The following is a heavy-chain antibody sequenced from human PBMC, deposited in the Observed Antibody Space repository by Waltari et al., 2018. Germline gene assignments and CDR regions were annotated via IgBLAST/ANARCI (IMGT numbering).Heavy chain of an antibody. J-gene: IGHJ6*03. CDR2: MSSGSTTT. CDR3: ARAASYYFYYMDV. Sequence: EEQVVESGGGLVQPGGSLRLSCAASGFSFSTYEFNWVRQAPGKGLEWISYMSSGSTTTYYADSVRGRFIISRDNTKNSLYLQMTSLRAEDTAVYYCARAASYYFYYMDVWGKGTTVTVSS. V-gene: IGHV3-48*03. CDR1: GFSFSTYE.